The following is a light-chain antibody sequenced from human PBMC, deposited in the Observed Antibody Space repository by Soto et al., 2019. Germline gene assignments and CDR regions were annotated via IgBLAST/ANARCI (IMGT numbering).Light chain of an antibody. V-gene: IGLV1-40*01. CDR1: SSNFGAGYD. CDR2: ANT. CDR3: QSYDSSLSGYV. J-gene: IGLJ1*01. Sequence: QSVLTQPPSVSGAPGQRVTISCTGSSSNFGAGYDVHWYQQLPGTAPNLLIYANTNRPSGVPDRFSGSKSGTSASLAITGLQAEDEADYYCQSYDSSLSGYVFGTGTKLTV.